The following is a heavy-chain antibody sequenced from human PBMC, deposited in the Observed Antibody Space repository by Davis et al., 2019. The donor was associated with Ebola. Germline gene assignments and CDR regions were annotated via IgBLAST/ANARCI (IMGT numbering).Heavy chain of an antibody. Sequence: GESLKISCAASGFTFSSYWMSWVRQAPGKGLEWVSAISGSGGSTYYADSVKGRFTISRDNSKNTLYLQMNSLRAEDTAVYYCARDWAGLDVWGRGTTVTVSS. V-gene: IGHV3-23*01. J-gene: IGHJ6*04. CDR3: ARDWAGLDV. D-gene: IGHD2-21*01. CDR1: GFTFSSYW. CDR2: ISGSGGST.